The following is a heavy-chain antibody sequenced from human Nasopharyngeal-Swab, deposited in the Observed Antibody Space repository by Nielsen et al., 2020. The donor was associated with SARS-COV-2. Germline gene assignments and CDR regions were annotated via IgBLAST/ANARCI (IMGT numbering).Heavy chain of an antibody. CDR2: INHSGST. CDR1: GGCFGGCW. CDR3: ARGPALRRGSSSSGTYDY. Sequence: AMLSMMCAGEGGCFGGCWWGWIRQPPGKGLEWIGEINHSGSTNYNPSLKSRVTISVDTSKNQFSLKPSSVTAADTAVYYCARGPALRRGSSSSGTYDYWGQGTLVTVSS. V-gene: IGHV4-34*01. J-gene: IGHJ4*02. D-gene: IGHD6-6*01.